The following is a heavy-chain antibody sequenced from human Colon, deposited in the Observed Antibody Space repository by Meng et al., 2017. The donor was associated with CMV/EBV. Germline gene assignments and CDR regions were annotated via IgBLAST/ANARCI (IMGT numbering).Heavy chain of an antibody. J-gene: IGHJ4*02. D-gene: IGHD3-10*01. Sequence: QVQLAQSGAEVKKPGASVKGPCKASGYTFTGYYMHWVRQAPGQGLEWMGWINPNSGGTNYAQKFQGRVTMTRDTSISTAYMELSRLRSDDTAVYYCARDLRVWFGEFKNWGQGTLVTVSS. V-gene: IGHV1-2*02. CDR2: INPNSGGT. CDR1: GYTFTGYY. CDR3: ARDLRVWFGEFKN.